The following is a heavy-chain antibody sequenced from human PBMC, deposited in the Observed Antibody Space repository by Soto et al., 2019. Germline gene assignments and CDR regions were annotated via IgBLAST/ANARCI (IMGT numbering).Heavy chain of an antibody. D-gene: IGHD3-3*01. CDR2: IYWDDDE. Sequence: QITLKESGPTLVKPTQTLTLTCTFSGFSLSTTGVGVGWIRQPPGKALEYLALIYWDDDEHYSPSLKSRLTITKDTSKNQVVLTMTNMDPVDTATYYCAHSRVLSSGYWYYFDYWGQGTLVTVSS. V-gene: IGHV2-5*02. CDR1: GFSLSTTGVG. CDR3: AHSRVLSSGYWYYFDY. J-gene: IGHJ4*02.